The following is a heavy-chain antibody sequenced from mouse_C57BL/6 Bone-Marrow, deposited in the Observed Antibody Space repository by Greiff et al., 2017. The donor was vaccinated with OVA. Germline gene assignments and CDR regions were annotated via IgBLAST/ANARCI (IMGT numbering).Heavy chain of an antibody. V-gene: IGHV5-17*01. D-gene: IGHD2-5*01. Sequence: EVKLMESGGGLVKPGGSLKLSCAASGFTFSDYGMPWVRQAPEKGLEWVAYISSGSSTIYYADTVKGRFTISRDNAKNTLFLQMTSLRSEDTAMYYWARDYSNRYYYAMDYWGQGTSVTVSS. CDR2: ISSGSSTI. CDR3: ARDYSNRYYYAMDY. J-gene: IGHJ4*01. CDR1: GFTFSDYG.